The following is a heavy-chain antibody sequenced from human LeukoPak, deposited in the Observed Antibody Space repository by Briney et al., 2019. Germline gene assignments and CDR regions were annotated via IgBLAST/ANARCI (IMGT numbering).Heavy chain of an antibody. Sequence: GGSLRLSCVASGFTFSAFALHWVRQAPGKGLEWEAAISFDENKVFYAGSVTGRFTISRDNSKNTLYLQMHSLTAEDSAVYYCLKSPRKPDLLCFGEFWPWGQGTL. J-gene: IGHJ5*02. CDR1: GFTFSAFA. V-gene: IGHV3-30-3*02. CDR2: ISFDENKV. D-gene: IGHD3-10*01. CDR3: LKSPRKPDLLCFGEFWP.